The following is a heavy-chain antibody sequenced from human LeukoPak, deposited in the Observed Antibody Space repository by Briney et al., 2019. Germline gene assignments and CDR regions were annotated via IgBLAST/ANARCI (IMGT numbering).Heavy chain of an antibody. CDR1: GYTFTTSG. Sequence: ASVKVSCKASGYTFTTSGISWVRQAPGQGLEWMGWISAYNGNTIYAQKLQGRVTMTTDTSTSTAYMELRSLRSDDTAVYYCARHAMVIGMDVWGQGTTVTVSS. J-gene: IGHJ6*02. V-gene: IGHV1-18*01. CDR2: ISAYNGNT. D-gene: IGHD4/OR15-4a*01. CDR3: ARHAMVIGMDV.